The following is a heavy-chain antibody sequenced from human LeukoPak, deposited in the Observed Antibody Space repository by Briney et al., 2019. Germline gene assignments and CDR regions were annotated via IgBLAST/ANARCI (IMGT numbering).Heavy chain of an antibody. CDR1: GYTFTSYD. Sequence: ASVKLSCKASGYTFTSYDINWVRQATGQGLEWMGWMNPNSGNTGYAQKFQGRVTMTRNTSISTAYMELSSLRSEDTAVYYCARRYYYGSGSYYRYYMDVWGKGTTVTISS. D-gene: IGHD3-10*01. V-gene: IGHV1-8*01. CDR2: MNPNSGNT. J-gene: IGHJ6*03. CDR3: ARRYYYGSGSYYRYYMDV.